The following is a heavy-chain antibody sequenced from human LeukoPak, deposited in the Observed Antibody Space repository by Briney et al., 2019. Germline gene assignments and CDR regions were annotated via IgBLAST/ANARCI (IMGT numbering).Heavy chain of an antibody. Sequence: GRSLRLSCAASGFTFSSYAMHWVRQAPGKGLEWVAVISYDGSNKYYADSVKGRFTISRDNSKNTLYLQMNSLRAEDTAVYYCARGPDSSGWYEDGMDVWGQGTTVTVSS. CDR3: ARGPDSSGWYEDGMDV. D-gene: IGHD6-19*01. CDR1: GFTFSSYA. CDR2: ISYDGSNK. V-gene: IGHV3-30*14. J-gene: IGHJ6*02.